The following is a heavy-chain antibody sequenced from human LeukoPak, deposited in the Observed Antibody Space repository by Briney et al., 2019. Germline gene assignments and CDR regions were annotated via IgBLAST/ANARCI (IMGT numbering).Heavy chain of an antibody. J-gene: IGHJ4*02. D-gene: IGHD3-10*01. V-gene: IGHV3-7*01. CDR2: IKQDGSEK. Sequence: GGSLGLSCAASGFTFSSYWMSWVRQAPGKGLEWVANIKQDGSEKYYVDSVKGRFTISRDNAKNSLYLQMNSLRAEDTAVYYCAGNLLWFGELSWGFDYWGQGTLVTVSS. CDR3: AGNLLWFGELSWGFDY. CDR1: GFTFSSYW.